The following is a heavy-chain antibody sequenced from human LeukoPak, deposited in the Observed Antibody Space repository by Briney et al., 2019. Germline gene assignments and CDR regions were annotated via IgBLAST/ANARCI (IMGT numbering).Heavy chain of an antibody. CDR2: INPSGGST. Sequence: ASVKVSCKASGYTFTSYYMHWVRQAPGQGLEWMGGINPSGGSTSYAQKFQGRVTMTRDMSASTVYMELSSLRSEDTAVYYCARGSYYYDSSGYYEFHYWGQGTLVTVSS. J-gene: IGHJ4*02. D-gene: IGHD3-22*01. V-gene: IGHV1-46*01. CDR1: GYTFTSYY. CDR3: ARGSYYYDSSGYYEFHY.